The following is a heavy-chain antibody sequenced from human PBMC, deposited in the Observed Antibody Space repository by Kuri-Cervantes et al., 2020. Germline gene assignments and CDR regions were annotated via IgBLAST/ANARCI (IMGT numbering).Heavy chain of an antibody. V-gene: IGHV4-61*02. D-gene: IGHD2-2*01. J-gene: IGHJ3*02. CDR2: IYTSGST. CDR3: ARVGYCSSTSCYSDAFDI. CDR1: GGSISSGSYY. Sequence: LRLSCTVSGGSISSGSYYWSWIRQPAGRGLEWIGRIYTSGSTNYNPSLKSRVTISVDTSKNQFSLKLSSVTAADTAVDYCARVGYCSSTSCYSDAFDIWGQGAMVTVSS.